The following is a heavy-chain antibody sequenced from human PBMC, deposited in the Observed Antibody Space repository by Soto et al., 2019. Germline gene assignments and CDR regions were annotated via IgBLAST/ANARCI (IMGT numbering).Heavy chain of an antibody. Sequence: SETLSLTCFVSGASISSYYWTWTRQPPGKGLEWIGCIYNGAITNYNPSLKSRVTISVDTSKNQFSLKLTSVAAADTAVYYCARDDSERPATYWGQGTLVTVSS. CDR1: GASISSYY. CDR2: IYNGAIT. V-gene: IGHV4-59*01. D-gene: IGHD3-10*01. CDR3: ARDDSERPATY. J-gene: IGHJ4*02.